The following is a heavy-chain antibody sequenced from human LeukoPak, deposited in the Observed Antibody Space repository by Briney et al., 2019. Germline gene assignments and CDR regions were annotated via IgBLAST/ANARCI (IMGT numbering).Heavy chain of an antibody. CDR3: ARGHGYYYESSGYLDY. J-gene: IGHJ4*02. CDR1: GFTFSSYA. V-gene: IGHV3-23*01. CDR2: ISGSGST. Sequence: GGSLRLSCAASGFTFSSYAMSWVRQAPGKGLEWVSAISGSGSTYYADSVKGRFTISRDNSKNTLYLQMNSLRAEDTAVYYCARGHGYYYESSGYLDYWGQGTLVTVSS. D-gene: IGHD3-22*01.